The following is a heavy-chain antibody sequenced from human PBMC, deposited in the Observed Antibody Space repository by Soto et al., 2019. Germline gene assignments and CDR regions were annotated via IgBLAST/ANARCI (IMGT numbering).Heavy chain of an antibody. CDR3: ARARWYDAFDV. Sequence: SETLSLTCAVSGFSISSGNYWGWIRKPPGKGLEWIGSIFHGGNTYYNPSLKSRVTISVDMSKNQFSLKLNFVTAADTAVYYCARARWYDAFDVWGQGTVVTVSS. CDR2: IFHGGNT. J-gene: IGHJ3*01. CDR1: GFSISSGNY. D-gene: IGHD2-15*01. V-gene: IGHV4-38-2*01.